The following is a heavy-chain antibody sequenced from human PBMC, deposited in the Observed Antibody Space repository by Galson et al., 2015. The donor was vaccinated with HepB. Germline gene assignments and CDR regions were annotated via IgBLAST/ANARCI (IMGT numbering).Heavy chain of an antibody. CDR3: AKDIGYCSGGSCYPWGY. Sequence: SLRLSCAASGFTFSSYGMHWVRQAPGKGLEWVAVISYDGSNKYYADSVKGRFTISRDNSKNTLYLQMNSLRAEDTAVYYCAKDIGYCSGGSCYPWGYWGQGTLVTVSS. CDR1: GFTFSSYG. V-gene: IGHV3-30*18. D-gene: IGHD2-15*01. J-gene: IGHJ4*02. CDR2: ISYDGSNK.